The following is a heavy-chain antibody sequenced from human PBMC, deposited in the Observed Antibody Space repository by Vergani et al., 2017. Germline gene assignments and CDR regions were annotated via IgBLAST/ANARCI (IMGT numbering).Heavy chain of an antibody. CDR2: INPNSGGT. CDR3: ARHFCSGDFNSFRADFFQH. D-gene: IGHD2-21*02. V-gene: IGHV1-2*02. J-gene: IGHJ1*01. Sequence: QVQMVQSGAEVKKPGASVKVSCKASGYTFTGYYMHWVRQAPGQGLEWMGWINPNSGGTNYAQKFQGRVTMTRDTSISWAYMELNRLRADDTAVYYCARHFCSGDFNSFRADFFQHGGQGALLTVSS. CDR1: GYTFTGYY.